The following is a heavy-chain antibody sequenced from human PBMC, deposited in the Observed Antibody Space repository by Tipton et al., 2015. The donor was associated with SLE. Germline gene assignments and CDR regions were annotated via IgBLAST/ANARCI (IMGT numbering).Heavy chain of an antibody. CDR3: VREDNIGWYSFDY. J-gene: IGHJ4*02. Sequence: SLRLSCAASGFSFNTYWMHWVRQAPGKEFVWVSRINSDGSRTIYAGSVKGRFTISRDNAKNTLYLQMNSLRAEDTALYYCVREDNIGWYSFDYWGQGMLVTVFS. CDR1: GFSFNTYW. CDR2: INSDGSRT. D-gene: IGHD6-19*01. V-gene: IGHV3-74*01.